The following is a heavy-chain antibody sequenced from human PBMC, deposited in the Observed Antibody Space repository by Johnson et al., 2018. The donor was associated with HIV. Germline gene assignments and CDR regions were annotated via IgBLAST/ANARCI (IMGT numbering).Heavy chain of an antibody. CDR2: IRYDGSNK. J-gene: IGHJ3*02. D-gene: IGHD3-22*01. CDR3: AKLRDYYDSSGWPNAFDI. V-gene: IGHV3-30*02. Sequence: QVQLVESGGGVVQPGGSLRLSCAASGFTFSSYGMHWVRQAPGKGLEWVAFIRYDGSNKYYADSVKGRFTISRDNSKNTLYLQMNSLRAEETAVYYCAKLRDYYDSSGWPNAFDIWGQGTMVTVSS. CDR1: GFTFSSYG.